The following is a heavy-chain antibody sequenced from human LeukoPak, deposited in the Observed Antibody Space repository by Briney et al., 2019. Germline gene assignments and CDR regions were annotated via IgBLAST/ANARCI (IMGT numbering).Heavy chain of an antibody. CDR3: ATYAGSYSKYLQH. D-gene: IGHD3-10*01. CDR1: GYIFTNYW. Sequence: GESLKISCKISGYIFTNYWIGWVRQMPGKGLEWMGIIYPGDSDTRYSPSFQGQVTISADKSISTAYLQWSSLKASDTAMYFCATYAGSYSKYLQHWGQGTRVTVSS. V-gene: IGHV5-51*01. CDR2: IYPGDSDT. J-gene: IGHJ1*01.